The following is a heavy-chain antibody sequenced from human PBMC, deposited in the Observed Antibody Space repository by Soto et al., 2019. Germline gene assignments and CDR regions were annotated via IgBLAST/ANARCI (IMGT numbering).Heavy chain of an antibody. CDR2: ISSSSSYI. CDR1: GFTFSSYS. CDR3: ARGHYYDSSGYYYSDY. D-gene: IGHD3-22*01. Sequence: TGGSLRLSCAASGFTFSSYSMNWVRQAPGKGLEWVSSISSSSSYIYYADSVKGRFTISRDNAKNSLYLQMNSLRAEDTAVYYCARGHYYDSSGYYYSDYWGQGTLVTVSS. V-gene: IGHV3-21*01. J-gene: IGHJ4*02.